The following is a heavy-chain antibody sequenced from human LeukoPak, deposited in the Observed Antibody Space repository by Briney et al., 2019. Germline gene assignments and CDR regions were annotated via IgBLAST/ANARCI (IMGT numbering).Heavy chain of an antibody. V-gene: IGHV1-18*01. CDR2: ISAYNGNT. CDR3: AREIYCSGGSCYVPGASFL. Sequence: GASVKVSCKASGYTFTSYGISWVRQAPGQGLEWMGWISAYNGNTNYAQKLQGRVTMTTDTSTSTAYMELRSLRSDDTAVYYCAREIYCSGGSCYVPGASFLWGQGTMVTVSS. J-gene: IGHJ3*01. CDR1: GYTFTSYG. D-gene: IGHD2-15*01.